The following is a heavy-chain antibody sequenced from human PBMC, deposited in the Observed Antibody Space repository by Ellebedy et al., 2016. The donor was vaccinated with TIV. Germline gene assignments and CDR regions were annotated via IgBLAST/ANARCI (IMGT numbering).Heavy chain of an antibody. Sequence: GESLKISCAASGFSFRSYWMTWVRQAPGKGLQWVANMNQDGSDKYYVDSVEGRFTISRDNAKNSLYLQMNSLRAEDTAMYYCASDGSYGDYLSPTHAFESWGQGTMVTVSS. J-gene: IGHJ3*02. CDR3: ASDGSYGDYLSPTHAFES. D-gene: IGHD4-17*01. V-gene: IGHV3-7*01. CDR2: MNQDGSDK. CDR1: GFSFRSYW.